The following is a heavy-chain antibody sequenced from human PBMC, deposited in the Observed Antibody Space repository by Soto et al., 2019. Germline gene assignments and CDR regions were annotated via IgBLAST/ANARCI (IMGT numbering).Heavy chain of an antibody. CDR2: TYYRSKWYN. D-gene: IGHD5-18*01. CDR1: GDSVSSNSAA. J-gene: IGHJ6*02. V-gene: IGHV6-1*01. CDR3: ARDPDTAMPTGYGMDV. Sequence: PSQTLSLTCAISGDSVSSNSAAWNWIRQSPSRGLEWLGRTYYRSKWYNDYAVSVKSRITINPDTSKNQFSLQLNSVTPEDTAVYYCARDPDTAMPTGYGMDVWGQGTTVTVSS.